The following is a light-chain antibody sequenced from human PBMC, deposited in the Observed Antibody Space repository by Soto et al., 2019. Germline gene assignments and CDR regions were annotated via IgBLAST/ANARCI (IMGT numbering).Light chain of an antibody. CDR1: QGVNIW. V-gene: IGKV1-5*01. CDR3: QQYNSYSPWT. Sequence: DIQMTQSPSTLSASVGDRVTITCRASQGVNIWLAWYQQKPGKAPKLLIYDASSLESGVPSRFSGSGSGTEFTLTISSLQPDDFAPYYCQQYNSYSPWTFGQGTKVDIK. J-gene: IGKJ1*01. CDR2: DAS.